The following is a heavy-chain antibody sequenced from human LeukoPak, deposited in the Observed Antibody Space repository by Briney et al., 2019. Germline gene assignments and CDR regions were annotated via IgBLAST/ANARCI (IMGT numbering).Heavy chain of an antibody. CDR2: IIPILGIA. J-gene: IGHJ4*02. CDR3: AREDCSGGSCYYFDY. D-gene: IGHD2-15*01. CDR1: GGTFSSYT. Sequence: ASVKVSCKASGGTFSSYTISWVRQAPGQGLEWMGRIIPILGIANYAQKFQGRVTITADKSTSTAYMELSSLRSEDTAVYYCAREDCSGGSCYYFDYWGQGTLVTVSS. V-gene: IGHV1-69*04.